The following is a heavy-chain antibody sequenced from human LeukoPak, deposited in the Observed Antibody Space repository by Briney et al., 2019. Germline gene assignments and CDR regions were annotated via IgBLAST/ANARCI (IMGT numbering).Heavy chain of an antibody. CDR2: FDPEDGET. D-gene: IGHD6-13*01. V-gene: IGHV1-24*01. Sequence: ASVKVSCKVSGYTLTEISMHWVRQAPGKGLEWMGGFDPEDGETIYAQKFQGRVTMTEDTSTDTAYMELSSLRSEDTAVYYCATSVYDPYSSSSQPAFDPWGQGALVTVSS. J-gene: IGHJ5*02. CDR3: ATSVYDPYSSSSQPAFDP. CDR1: GYTLTEIS.